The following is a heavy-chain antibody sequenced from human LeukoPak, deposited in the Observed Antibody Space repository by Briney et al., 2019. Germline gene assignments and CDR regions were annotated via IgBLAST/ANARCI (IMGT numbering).Heavy chain of an antibody. Sequence: SETLSLTCTVSGGSISSYYWSWLRQPPGKGLEWVGYIYYTGSTDYNPSLKSRVTISLDTSKNQFSLKLSSVTAADTAVYYCARNYYDSSGQPHFDYWGQGTLVTVSS. D-gene: IGHD3-22*01. CDR3: ARNYYDSSGQPHFDY. J-gene: IGHJ4*02. CDR2: IYYTGST. CDR1: GGSISSYY. V-gene: IGHV4-59*01.